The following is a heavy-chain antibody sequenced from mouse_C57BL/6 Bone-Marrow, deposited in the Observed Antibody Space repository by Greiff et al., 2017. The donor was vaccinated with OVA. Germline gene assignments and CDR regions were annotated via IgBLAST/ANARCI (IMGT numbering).Heavy chain of an antibody. Sequence: VQLQQPGAELVRPGTSVKLSCKASGYTFTSYWIHWVKQRPGQGLEWIGVIDPSDSYTNYNQKFKGKATLTVDTSSSTAYMQLSSLTSEDSAVYYCARPIYYGYDDYWGQGTTLTVSS. D-gene: IGHD2-2*01. CDR3: ARPIYYGYDDY. J-gene: IGHJ2*01. V-gene: IGHV1-59*01. CDR2: IDPSDSYT. CDR1: GYTFTSYW.